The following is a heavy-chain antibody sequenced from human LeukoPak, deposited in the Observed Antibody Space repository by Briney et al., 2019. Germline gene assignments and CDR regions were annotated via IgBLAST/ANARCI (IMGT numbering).Heavy chain of an antibody. J-gene: IGHJ4*02. CDR2: IRSKTSGGTT. D-gene: IGHD1-20*01. V-gene: IGHV3-15*01. CDR3: NAFNWNSPFDY. Sequence: PGGSLRLSCTASGFTFSDAWATWVRQAPGKGLEWVGRIRSKTSGGTTDYAAPVNGRFTISRDDSKNTIFLQMNSLKTEDTAVYYCNAFNWNSPFDYWGQGTLVTVSS. CDR1: GFTFSDAW.